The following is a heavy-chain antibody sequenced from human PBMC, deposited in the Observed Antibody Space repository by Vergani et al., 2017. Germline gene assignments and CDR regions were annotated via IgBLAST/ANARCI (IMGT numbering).Heavy chain of an antibody. D-gene: IGHD3-3*01. Sequence: EVQLVESGGGLVKPGRSLRLSCAASGFTFDDYAMHWVRQAPGKGLEWVSGISWNSGSTGYADSVKGRFTISRDNAKNSLYLQMNSLRAEDTAVYYCARDLGEESADYWGQGTLVTVSS. CDR2: ISWNSGST. CDR1: GFTFDDYA. J-gene: IGHJ4*02. V-gene: IGHV3-9*01. CDR3: ARDLGEESADY.